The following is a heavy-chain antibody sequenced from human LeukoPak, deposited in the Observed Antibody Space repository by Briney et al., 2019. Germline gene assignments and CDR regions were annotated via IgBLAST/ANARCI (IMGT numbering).Heavy chain of an antibody. CDR3: AKESPPPTSFDP. D-gene: IGHD3-16*01. V-gene: IGHV3-23*01. CDR1: GFSFTTYW. J-gene: IGHJ5*02. Sequence: GESLRLSCAASGFSFTTYWMSWVRQAPGKGLEWVSAISGSGGSTYYADSVKGRFTISRDNSKNTLYLQMNSLRAEDTAVYYCAKESPPPTSFDPWGQGTLVTVSS. CDR2: ISGSGGST.